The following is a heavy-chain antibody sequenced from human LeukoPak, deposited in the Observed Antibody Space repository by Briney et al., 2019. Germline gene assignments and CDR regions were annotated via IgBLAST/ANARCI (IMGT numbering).Heavy chain of an antibody. D-gene: IGHD3-22*01. CDR2: IYPGDSDT. CDR3: ARPRYYDSSGYWSAFDI. CDR1: GYSFTSYW. V-gene: IGHV5-51*01. J-gene: IGHJ3*02. Sequence: PGESLKISCKGSGYSFTSYWIGWVRQMPGKGLEWMGIIYPGDSDTRYSPFFQGQVTISADKSISTAYLQWSSLKASDTAMYYCARPRYYDSSGYWSAFDIWGRGAMVTVSS.